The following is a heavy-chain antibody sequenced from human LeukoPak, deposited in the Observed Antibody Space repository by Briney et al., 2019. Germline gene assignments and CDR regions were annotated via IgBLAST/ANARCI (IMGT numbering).Heavy chain of an antibody. V-gene: IGHV4-38-2*02. D-gene: IGHD2-15*01. CDR1: GYSISSGYY. Sequence: SETLSLTCTVSGYSISSGYYWGWIRQPPGKGLEWIGSMFHSGSTYYNPSLKSRVTISVGTSKNQFSLKLSSVTAADTAMYYCAREDIVVFNDAFDIWGQGTMVTVSS. J-gene: IGHJ3*02. CDR3: AREDIVVFNDAFDI. CDR2: MFHSGST.